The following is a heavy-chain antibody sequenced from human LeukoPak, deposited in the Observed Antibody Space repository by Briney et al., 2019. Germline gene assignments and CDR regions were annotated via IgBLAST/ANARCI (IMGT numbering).Heavy chain of an antibody. CDR3: ARLHHDSSRYYLDY. CDR2: IYSADTT. CDR1: GFTVSSNF. J-gene: IGHJ4*02. D-gene: IGHD3-22*01. V-gene: IGHV3-53*01. Sequence: PGGSLRLSCAASGFTVSSNFMSWVRQAPGKGLEWVSVIYSADTTYYADSVKGRFTISRDNSKNTLYLQMNSLRVEDTAVYYCARLHHDSSRYYLDYWGQGTLVTVSS.